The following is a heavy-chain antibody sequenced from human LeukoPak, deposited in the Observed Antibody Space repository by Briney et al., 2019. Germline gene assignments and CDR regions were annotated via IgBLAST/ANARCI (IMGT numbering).Heavy chain of an antibody. Sequence: PSETLSLTCAVYGGSFSDYYWSWIRQPPGKGLEWVAFIRYDGSNKYYADSVKGRFTISRDNSKNTLYLQMNSLRAEDTAVYYCARELVGATIDYWGQGTLVTVSS. CDR1: GGSFSDYY. CDR2: IRYDGSNK. D-gene: IGHD1-26*01. J-gene: IGHJ4*02. CDR3: ARELVGATIDY. V-gene: IGHV3-30*02.